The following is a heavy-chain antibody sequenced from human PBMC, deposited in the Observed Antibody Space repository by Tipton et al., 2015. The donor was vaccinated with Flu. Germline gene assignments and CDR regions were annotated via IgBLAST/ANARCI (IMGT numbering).Heavy chain of an antibody. D-gene: IGHD1-26*01. V-gene: IGHV4-4*07. CDR1: GGSISSYY. CDR3: ARESPDEGLFIVGATQGKFDY. Sequence: TLSLTCTVSGGSISSYYWSWIRQPAGKGLEWIGRIYTSGSTNYNPSLKSRVTISVDTSKNQFSLKLSSVTAADTAVYYCARESPDEGLFIVGATQGKFDYWGRGTLVTVSS. J-gene: IGHJ4*02. CDR2: IYTSGST.